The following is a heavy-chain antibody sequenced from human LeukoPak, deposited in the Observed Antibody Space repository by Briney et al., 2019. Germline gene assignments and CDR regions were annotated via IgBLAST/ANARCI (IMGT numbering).Heavy chain of an antibody. V-gene: IGHV4-34*01. CDR2: INHSGST. Sequence: SETLSLTCAVYGGSFSGYYWSWIRQPPGKGLGWIGEINHSGSTNYNPSLKSRVTISVDTSKNQFSLKLSSVTAADTAVYYCARDIVVVPAAITHYYFDYWGQGTLVTVSS. D-gene: IGHD2-2*02. CDR1: GGSFSGYY. J-gene: IGHJ4*02. CDR3: ARDIVVVPAAITHYYFDY.